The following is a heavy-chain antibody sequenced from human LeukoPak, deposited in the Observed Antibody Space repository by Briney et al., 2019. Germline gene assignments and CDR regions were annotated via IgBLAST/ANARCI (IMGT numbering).Heavy chain of an antibody. CDR2: IYYSGST. CDR3: ARAGTTVTTLHMDV. V-gene: IGHV4-59*01. D-gene: IGHD4-17*01. CDR1: GGSISSYY. Sequence: SETLSLTCTVSGGSISSYYWSWIRQPPGKGLEWIGYIYYSGSTNYNPSLKSRVTISVDTSKNQFSLKLSSVTAADTAVYYRARAGTTVTTLHMDVWGKGTTVTVSS. J-gene: IGHJ6*03.